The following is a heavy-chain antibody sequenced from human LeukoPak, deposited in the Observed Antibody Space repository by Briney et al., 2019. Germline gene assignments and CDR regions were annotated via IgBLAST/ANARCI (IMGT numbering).Heavy chain of an antibody. J-gene: IGHJ4*02. D-gene: IGHD6-13*01. Sequence: GGSLRLSCAASGFTFSIYGMHWVRQAPGKGLEGVAFIRYVGSNKYYPDSVRGRFTISRDNSKNTLYLQMNTLRAEDTAVYYCEKVAAAGNGPIDYWGPGTLVTVSS. CDR1: GFTFSIYG. V-gene: IGHV3-30*02. CDR2: IRYVGSNK. CDR3: EKVAAAGNGPIDY.